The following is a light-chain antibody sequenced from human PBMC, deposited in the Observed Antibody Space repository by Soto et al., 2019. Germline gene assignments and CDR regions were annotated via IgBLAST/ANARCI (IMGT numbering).Light chain of an antibody. J-gene: IGLJ3*02. V-gene: IGLV2-14*01. CDR3: SSYTSSSTRV. CDR2: EVS. Sequence: QSALTQPDSVSGSPGQSITISCTGTSSDLGGYNYVSWYQQHPGKAPKLMIYEVSNRPSGVSNRFSGSKSGNTASLTISGLQAEDEADYYCSSYTSSSTRVFGGGTKLTVL. CDR1: SSDLGGYNY.